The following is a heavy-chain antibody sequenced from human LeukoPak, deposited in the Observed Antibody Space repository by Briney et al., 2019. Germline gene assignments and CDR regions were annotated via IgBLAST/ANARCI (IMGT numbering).Heavy chain of an antibody. CDR3: ARDQKLWFGELIPFDY. J-gene: IGHJ4*02. CDR2: ISAYNGNT. CDR1: GYTLTSYG. D-gene: IGHD3-10*01. V-gene: IGHV1-18*01. Sequence: ASVKVSCKASGYTLTSYGISWVRQAPGQGLEWMGWISAYNGNTNYAQKLQGRVTMTTDTSTSTAYMELRSLRSDDTAVYYCARDQKLWFGELIPFDYWGQGTLVTVSS.